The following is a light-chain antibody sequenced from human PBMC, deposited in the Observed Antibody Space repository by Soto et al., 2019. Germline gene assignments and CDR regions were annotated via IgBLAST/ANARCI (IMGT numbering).Light chain of an antibody. Sequence: QSALTQPASVSGSPGQSITIFCTGTSSDVGAHNYVSWYQQYPGKGPQLLIYEVSNRPSGVSSRFSGAKSGNTASLTISGLQTGDEADYHCMSYTTGFTSVFGTGTKLTVL. CDR2: EVS. J-gene: IGLJ1*01. CDR3: MSYTTGFTSV. CDR1: SSDVGAHNY. V-gene: IGLV2-14*01.